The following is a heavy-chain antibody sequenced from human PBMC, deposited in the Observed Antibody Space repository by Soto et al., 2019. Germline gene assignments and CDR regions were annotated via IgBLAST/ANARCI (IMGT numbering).Heavy chain of an antibody. D-gene: IGHD3-10*01. J-gene: IGHJ4*02. Sequence: QVQLVESGGGVVQPGRSLRLSCAASGFTFSSYGMHWVRQAPGKGLEWVAVIWYDGSNKYYADSVKGRFTISRDNSKNSLYLQMNSLRAEDTAVYYCARDGRYCYGSVSYYRSHCDYWGQGTLVTVSS. CDR1: GFTFSSYG. CDR2: IWYDGSNK. CDR3: ARDGRYCYGSVSYYRSHCDY. V-gene: IGHV3-33*01.